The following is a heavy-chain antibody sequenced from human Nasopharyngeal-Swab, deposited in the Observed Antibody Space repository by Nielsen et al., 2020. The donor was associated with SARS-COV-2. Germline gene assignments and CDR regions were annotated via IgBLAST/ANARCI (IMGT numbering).Heavy chain of an antibody. CDR3: ARESARPLRFLEYLSEFYFQS. CDR2: INYIGTT. V-gene: IGHV4-39*07. Sequence: SETLSLTCTVSSDSLSISSYSWGWIRQPPGKGLEWIGHINYIGTTSYNPSLKSRVTISRDTSKNQFSLRLSSVTAADTAIYYCARESARPLRFLEYLSEFYFQSWGQGTLVTVSS. CDR1: SDSLSISSYS. D-gene: IGHD3-3*01. J-gene: IGHJ4*02.